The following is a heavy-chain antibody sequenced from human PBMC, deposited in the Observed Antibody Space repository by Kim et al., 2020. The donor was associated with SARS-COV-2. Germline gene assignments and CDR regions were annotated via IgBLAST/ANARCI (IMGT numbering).Heavy chain of an antibody. Sequence: SETLSLTCTVSGGSISNYYWTWIRQTPGKGLEWIGYIHDSGSTNYNPSLRSRVTMSLDVSKNQFSLKLNIVTSADTAIYYCAREGLRDTPAYHNWFDPWGQGTLVTVSS. CDR1: GGSISNYY. CDR2: IHDSGST. CDR3: AREGLRDTPAYHNWFDP. J-gene: IGHJ5*02. V-gene: IGHV4-59*01. D-gene: IGHD3-16*01.